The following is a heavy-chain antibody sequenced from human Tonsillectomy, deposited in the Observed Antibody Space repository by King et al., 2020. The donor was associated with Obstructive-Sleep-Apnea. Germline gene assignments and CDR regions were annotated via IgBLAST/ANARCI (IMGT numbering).Heavy chain of an antibody. CDR2: IYYSGNT. D-gene: IGHD3-22*01. V-gene: IGHV4-31*03. CDR1: GGSISSGAYY. CDR3: ARSYYYDSSGPRGGYYFDY. J-gene: IGHJ4*02. Sequence: VQLQESGPGLVKPSQTLSLTCTVSGGSISSGAYYWSWIRQHPGKGLEWIGYIYYSGNTYYNPSLKSRVTISVDTSKNQFSLKLSSVTAADTAVYYCARSYYYDSSGPRGGYYFDYWGQGTLVTVSS.